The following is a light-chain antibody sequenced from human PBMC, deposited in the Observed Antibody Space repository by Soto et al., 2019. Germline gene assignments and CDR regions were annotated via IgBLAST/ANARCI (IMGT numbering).Light chain of an antibody. Sequence: IQMTQSPSTLSASVGDRVTITCRASQSISSWLAWYQQKPGKAPKLLIYDASSLESGVPSRFSGSGSGTEFTLTISSLQPDDFATYYCQQYNSYSRTFGQGTKEQIK. CDR2: DAS. J-gene: IGKJ1*01. V-gene: IGKV1-5*01. CDR3: QQYNSYSRT. CDR1: QSISSW.